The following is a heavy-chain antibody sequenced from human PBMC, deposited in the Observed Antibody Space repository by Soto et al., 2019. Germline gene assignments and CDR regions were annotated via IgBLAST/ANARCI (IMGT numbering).Heavy chain of an antibody. CDR2: ISYDGSNK. CDR1: GFTFSSYA. D-gene: IGHD6-19*01. J-gene: IGHJ6*02. Sequence: QVQLVESGGGVVQPGRSLRLSCAASGFTFSSYAMHWVRQAPGKGLEWVAVISYDGSNKYYADSVKGRFTISRDNSKNTLYLQMNSLRAEDTAVYYCARYGQQWLVGGMDVWGQGTTVTVSS. CDR3: ARYGQQWLVGGMDV. V-gene: IGHV3-30-3*01.